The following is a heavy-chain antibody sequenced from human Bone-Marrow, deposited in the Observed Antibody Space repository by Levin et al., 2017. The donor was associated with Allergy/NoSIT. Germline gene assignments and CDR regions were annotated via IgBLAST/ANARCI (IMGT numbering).Heavy chain of an antibody. V-gene: IGHV3-21*01. J-gene: IGHJ6*02. CDR3: ASWAMYHYDRSAFDYFYYATDV. D-gene: IGHD3-22*01. CDR2: ISAGGNYI. Sequence: GGSLRLSCAASGILFSSYDMNWVRQAPGKGLEWVSSISAGGNYIYYADSVKGRFTISRDNAKNSLFLQTNSLRAEDTAVYYCASWAMYHYDRSAFDYFYYATDVWGQGTTVTVSS. CDR1: GILFSSYD.